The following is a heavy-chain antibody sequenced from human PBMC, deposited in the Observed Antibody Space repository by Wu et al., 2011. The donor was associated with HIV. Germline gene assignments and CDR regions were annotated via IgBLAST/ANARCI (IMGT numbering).Heavy chain of an antibody. Sequence: QVQLVQSGAEVKKPGASVKVSCRASGYTFTGYYMHWVRQAPGQGLEWMGWINPKSGGTEYAQKFQGRVTMTRDTSISTAYMELSRLGSDDTALYYCARDHCTSNTCYEIHYYGMDVWGHGTTVTVSS. D-gene: IGHD2-2*01. CDR2: INPKSGGT. J-gene: IGHJ6*02. V-gene: IGHV1-2*02. CDR1: GYTFTGYY. CDR3: ARDHCTSNTCYEIHYYGMDV.